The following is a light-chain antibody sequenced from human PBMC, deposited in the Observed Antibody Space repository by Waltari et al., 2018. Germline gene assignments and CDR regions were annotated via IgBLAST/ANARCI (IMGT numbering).Light chain of an antibody. J-gene: IGKJ1*01. CDR1: QSISKY. V-gene: IGKV3-20*01. Sequence: EIVLTQSPGTLSLSPGERVTLSCRASQSISKYLAWYQQKPGQAPRLLIYHASSRAAGIPDRFSGSGYGTDFSLTISRLEPEDFAVYYCQHYESLPVTFGQGTKVEIK. CDR3: QHYESLPVT. CDR2: HAS.